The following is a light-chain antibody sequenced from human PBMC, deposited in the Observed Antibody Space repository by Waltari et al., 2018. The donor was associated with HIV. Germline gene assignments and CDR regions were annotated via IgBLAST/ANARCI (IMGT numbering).Light chain of an antibody. J-gene: IGLJ2*01. V-gene: IGLV1-47*01. CDR2: RNN. CDR3: AAWDDSLRGVV. CDR1: SSNIGSNY. Sequence: QSVLTQPPSASGTPGQRVPISCSVSSSNIGSNYVPWYQPLPGTTPKLLIYRNNQRPSGVPDRFSGSKSGTSASLAISGLRSEHEADYYCAAWDDSLRGVVFGGGTKLTVL.